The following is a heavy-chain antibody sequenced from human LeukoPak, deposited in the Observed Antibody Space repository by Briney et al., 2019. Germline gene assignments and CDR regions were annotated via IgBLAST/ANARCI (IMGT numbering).Heavy chain of an antibody. CDR2: ISGGSSFT. V-gene: IGHV3-21*04. CDR3: AKGGYSSSSQYFDY. D-gene: IGHD6-6*01. J-gene: IGHJ4*02. Sequence: GGSLRLSCAASGFTFSSYAMSWVRQAPGKGLEWVSYISGGSSFTYYVDSVKGRFTISRDNAKNSLYLQMNSLRAEDMALYYCAKGGYSSSSQYFDYWGQGTLVTVSS. CDR1: GFTFSSYA.